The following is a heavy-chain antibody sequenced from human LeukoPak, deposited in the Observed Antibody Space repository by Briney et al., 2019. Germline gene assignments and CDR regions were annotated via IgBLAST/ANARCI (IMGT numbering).Heavy chain of an antibody. CDR2: IYSGVRT. CDR1: GDSVTSYY. J-gene: IGHJ4*02. CDR3: AINSSGDSSGYDQ. V-gene: IGHV4-4*09. D-gene: IGHD3-22*01. Sequence: PSETLSLTCTVSGDSVTSYYWSWIRQPPGKGLEWIGYIYSGVRTIYNPSLNSRVTISIDTPKSQFSPKLSSVTAADTAVYYCAINSSGDSSGYDQWGQGTLVTVSS.